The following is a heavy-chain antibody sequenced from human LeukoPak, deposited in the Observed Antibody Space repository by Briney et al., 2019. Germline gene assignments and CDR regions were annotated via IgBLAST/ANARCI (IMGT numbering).Heavy chain of an antibody. CDR2: IYYSGST. Sequence: SETLSLTCTVSGGSISSGSYYWSWIRQPAGKGLEWIGSIYYSGSTYYNPSLKSRVTISVDTSKNQFSLKLSSVTAADTAVYYCASTPISGNDYWGQGTLVTVSS. J-gene: IGHJ4*02. CDR1: GGSISSGSYY. V-gene: IGHV4-39*07. D-gene: IGHD4-23*01. CDR3: ASTPISGNDY.